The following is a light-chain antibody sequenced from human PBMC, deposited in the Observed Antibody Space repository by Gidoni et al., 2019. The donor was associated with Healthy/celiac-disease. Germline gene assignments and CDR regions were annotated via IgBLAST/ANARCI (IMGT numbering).Light chain of an antibody. CDR3: QQYYSTLT. V-gene: IGKV4-1*01. Sequence: DIVMTQSPDSLAVSLGERATINCKSSQSVLYSSNNKNYLAWYQQKPGQPPKLLIYWASTRESGVPDRFNGSGSGTDFTLTISSLQAGDVAVYYCQQYYSTLTFGGGTKVEIK. CDR2: WAS. CDR1: QSVLYSSNNKNY. J-gene: IGKJ4*01.